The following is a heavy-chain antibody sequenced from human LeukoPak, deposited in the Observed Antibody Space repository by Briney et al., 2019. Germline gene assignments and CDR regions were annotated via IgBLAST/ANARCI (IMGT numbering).Heavy chain of an antibody. CDR1: GGSTSSYY. Sequence: SEILSLTCAVSGGSTSSYYGCWSRPPPGKGRECVGYNYYSGGTNYNPSLKSRVTISADTSNNTSSLKLSSVTAADTAVYYCARNVAYCGGDCYPAKYYYYYGMDVWGQGTTVTVS. CDR2: NYYSGGT. CDR3: ARNVAYCGGDCYPAKYYYYYGMDV. D-gene: IGHD2-21*02. V-gene: IGHV4-59*01. J-gene: IGHJ6*02.